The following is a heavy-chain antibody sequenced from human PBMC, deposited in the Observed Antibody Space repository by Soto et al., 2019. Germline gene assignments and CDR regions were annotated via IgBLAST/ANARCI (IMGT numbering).Heavy chain of an antibody. CDR2: IIPILGIA. J-gene: IGHJ2*01. CDR1: GGTFSSYT. Sequence: QVQLVQSGAEVKKPGSSVKVSCKASGGTFSSYTISWVRQAPGQGLEWMGRIIPILGIANYAQKFQDRVTITADKSTSTAYMELSSLGSEDTAVYYCASRLYCSGGSCYSDWYFDLWGRGTLVTVSS. V-gene: IGHV1-69*02. D-gene: IGHD2-15*01. CDR3: ASRLYCSGGSCYSDWYFDL.